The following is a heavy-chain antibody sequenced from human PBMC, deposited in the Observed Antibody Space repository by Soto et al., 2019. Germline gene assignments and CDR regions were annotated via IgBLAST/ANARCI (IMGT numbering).Heavy chain of an antibody. Sequence: PVDFLRLYYTTSGFTFSSFAMHWFRQASGKGLEWVGRIRSKANSYATAYAASVKGRFTISRDDSKNTAYLQMNSLKTEDTAVYYCTRSGSGYYYWGQGT. CDR2: IRSKANSYAT. CDR3: TRSGSGYYY. V-gene: IGHV3-73*01. D-gene: IGHD3-22*01. CDR1: GFTFSSFA. J-gene: IGHJ4*02.